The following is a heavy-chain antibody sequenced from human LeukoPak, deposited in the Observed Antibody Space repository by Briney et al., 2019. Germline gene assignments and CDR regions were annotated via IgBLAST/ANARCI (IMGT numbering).Heavy chain of an antibody. CDR2: IYHSGST. J-gene: IGHJ4*02. V-gene: IGHV4-38-2*01. D-gene: IGHD6-19*01. CDR1: GYSISSGYY. Sequence: SETLSLTCAVSGYSISSGYYWGWIRQPPGKGLEWIGSIYHSGSTYYNLSLKSRVTISVDTSKNQFSLKLSSVTAADTAVYYCARRGLGSGWLSYDYWGQGTLVTVSS. CDR3: ARRGLGSGWLSYDY.